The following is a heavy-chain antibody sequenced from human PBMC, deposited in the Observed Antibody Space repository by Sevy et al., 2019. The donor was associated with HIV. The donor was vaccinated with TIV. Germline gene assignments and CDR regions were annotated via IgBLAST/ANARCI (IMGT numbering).Heavy chain of an antibody. CDR2: ISYDGSNK. J-gene: IGHJ4*02. D-gene: IGHD3-10*01. CDR3: AKESLITMVRGVNMLYDY. CDR1: GFTFSSYG. V-gene: IGHV3-30*18. Sequence: GGSLRLSCAASGFTFSSYGMHWVRQAPGKGLEWVAVISYDGSNKYYADSVKGRFTISRDNSKNTLYLQMNSLRAEDTAVYYCAKESLITMVRGVNMLYDYWGQGTLVTVSS.